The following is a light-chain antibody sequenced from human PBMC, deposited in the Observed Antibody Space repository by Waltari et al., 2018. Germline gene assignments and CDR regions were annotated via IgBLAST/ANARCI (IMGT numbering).Light chain of an antibody. CDR2: RTD. CDR3: ASWDDSLSAYV. CDR1: TSNIGHNY. V-gene: IGLV1-47*01. Sequence: QSVLTQPPSASATPGQSVTISCSGSTSNIGHNYVSWYQQLLGAAPKLPVYRTDRRPSGVPDRFSGSKSDTSTSLTISGLRSEDEAEYYCASWDDSLSAYVFGTGTKVTVL. J-gene: IGLJ1*01.